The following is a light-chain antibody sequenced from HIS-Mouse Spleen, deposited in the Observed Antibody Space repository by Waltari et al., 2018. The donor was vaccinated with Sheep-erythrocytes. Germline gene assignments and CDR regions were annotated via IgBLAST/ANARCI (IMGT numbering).Light chain of an antibody. CDR2: GAS. CDR3: QQYKNWMYT. V-gene: IGKV3-15*01. CDR1: QNVSSN. Sequence: EIVMTQSPATLSVSPGERATLSCGASQNVSSNLAWYQQNPGQAPRLLIYGASTRATGIPARFSGSGSGTEFTLTISSMQSEDFAVYYCQQYKNWMYTFGQGTKLEIK. J-gene: IGKJ2*01.